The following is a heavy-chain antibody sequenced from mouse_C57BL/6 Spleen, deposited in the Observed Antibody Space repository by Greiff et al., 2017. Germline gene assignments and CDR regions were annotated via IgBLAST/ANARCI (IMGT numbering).Heavy chain of an antibody. V-gene: IGHV1-42*01. D-gene: IGHD5-1*01. CDR3: ARWSNYLDY. CDR2: INPSTGGT. CDR1: GYSFTGYY. J-gene: IGHJ2*01. Sequence: VQLQQSGPELVKPGASVKISCKASGYSFTGYYMNWVKQSPEKSLEWIGEINPSTGGTTYNQKFKAKATLTVDKSSSTAYMQLKSLTSEDSAVYYCARWSNYLDYWGQGTTLTVSS.